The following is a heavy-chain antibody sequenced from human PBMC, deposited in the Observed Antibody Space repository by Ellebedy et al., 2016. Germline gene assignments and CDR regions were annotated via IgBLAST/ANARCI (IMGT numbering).Heavy chain of an antibody. V-gene: IGHV1-8*01. J-gene: IGHJ6*04. D-gene: IGHD3-22*01. Sequence: ASVKVSCXASGYTFTSYDINWVRQATGQGLEWMGWMNPNSGNTGYAQKFQGRVTMTRNTSISTAYMELSSLRSEDTAVYYCARGRKSRITMIVVVISKPYGMDVWGKGTTVTVSS. CDR2: MNPNSGNT. CDR1: GYTFTSYD. CDR3: ARGRKSRITMIVVVISKPYGMDV.